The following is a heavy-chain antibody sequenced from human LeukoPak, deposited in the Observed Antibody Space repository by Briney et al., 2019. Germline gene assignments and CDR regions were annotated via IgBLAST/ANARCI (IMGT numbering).Heavy chain of an antibody. CDR2: ISSSGSTM. J-gene: IGHJ4*02. D-gene: IGHD5-12*01. CDR1: GFIFSDYY. Sequence: GGSLRLSCAASGFIFSDYYMSWIRQAPGKGLEWVSYISSSGSTMYYTDSVKGRFTISRDNAKDSLYLQMNSLRAEDTAVYYCARDPGSGYEEHFDYWGQGTLVTVPS. CDR3: ARDPGSGYEEHFDY. V-gene: IGHV3-11*01.